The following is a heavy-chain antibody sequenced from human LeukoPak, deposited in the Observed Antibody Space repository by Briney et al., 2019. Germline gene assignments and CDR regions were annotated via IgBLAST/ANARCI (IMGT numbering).Heavy chain of an antibody. V-gene: IGHV3-23*01. CDR1: GFTFRSYA. CDR2: ISGTGGYR. CDR3: RIMVYARELDN. D-gene: IGHD2-8*01. Sequence: GGSLRLSCAASGFTFRSYAMSWVRRAPGKGLEWVAGISGTGGYRYYGDSVKGRFTISRDNPQNELYLQMNSLRAEDTAVYYCRIMVYARELDNWGQGTLVTVSS. J-gene: IGHJ4*02.